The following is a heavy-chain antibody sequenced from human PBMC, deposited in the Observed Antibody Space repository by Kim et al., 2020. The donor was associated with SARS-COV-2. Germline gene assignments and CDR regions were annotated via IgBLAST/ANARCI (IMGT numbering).Heavy chain of an antibody. J-gene: IGHJ6*02. Sequence: AESVQGRFTISRDKSKNTLYLKMNSLKPEDTAVYYCARSLVRDYYYGMDVWGQGTTVTVSS. CDR3: ARSLVRDYYYGMDV. V-gene: IGHV3-30*01. D-gene: IGHD6-13*01.